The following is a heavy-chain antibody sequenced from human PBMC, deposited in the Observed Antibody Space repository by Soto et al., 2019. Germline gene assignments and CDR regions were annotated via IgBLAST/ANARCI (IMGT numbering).Heavy chain of an antibody. D-gene: IGHD6-19*01. CDR2: IRDSGINT. Sequence: GGSLRLSCAASGFTFSSYAMSWVRQAPGKGLEWVSSIRDSGINTYYADSVKGRFTISRDNSKNTLYLHMNSLRAEDTALYYCTKGETSGWYFFGYWGQGTLVTVPQ. CDR1: GFTFSSYA. V-gene: IGHV3-23*01. J-gene: IGHJ4*02. CDR3: TKGETSGWYFFGY.